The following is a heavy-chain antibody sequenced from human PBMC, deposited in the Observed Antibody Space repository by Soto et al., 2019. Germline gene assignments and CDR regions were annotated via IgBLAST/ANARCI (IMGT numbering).Heavy chain of an antibody. V-gene: IGHV1-46*01. D-gene: IGHD2-21*02. CDR2: INPSGGTT. J-gene: IGHJ5*02. CDR1: GYIFSGYY. CDR3: ARSYCGGDCPNNWFDP. Sequence: ASVKVSCKASGYIFSGYYIHWVRQVPGQGLEWMGIINPSGGTTIYAQEFQGRVTMTRDTTTSTVYMELSRLRSEDTAMYYCARSYCGGDCPNNWFDPWGRG.